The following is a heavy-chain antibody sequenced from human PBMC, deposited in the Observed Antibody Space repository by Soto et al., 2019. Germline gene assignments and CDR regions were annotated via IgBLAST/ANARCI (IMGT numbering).Heavy chain of an antibody. CDR2: ISAYNGNT. J-gene: IGHJ6*02. CDR3: ARVGKVFMATPLYYYGMDV. D-gene: IGHD5-12*01. Sequence: QVQLVQSGAEVKKPGASVKVSCKASGYTFTSYGVSWVRQAPGQGLEWMGWISAYNGNTNYAQKLQGRVTMTTDTSTSTAYMELRSLRSDDTAVYYCARVGKVFMATPLYYYGMDVWGQGTTVTVSS. CDR1: GYTFTSYG. V-gene: IGHV1-18*04.